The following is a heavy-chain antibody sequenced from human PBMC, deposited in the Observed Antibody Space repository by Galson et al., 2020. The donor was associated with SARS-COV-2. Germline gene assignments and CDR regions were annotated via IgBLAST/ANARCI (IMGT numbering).Heavy chain of an antibody. CDR3: ARGRVAGSPLRTYDYYGMDV. Sequence: SETLSLTCAVYGGSFSGYYWSWIRQTPGKGLEWIGEINHSGSTNYNTSLKSRVTISVDTSKNQFSLKLSSVTAADTAVYYCARGRVAGSPLRTYDYYGMDVWGQGTTVTVSS. D-gene: IGHD6-19*01. CDR2: INHSGST. J-gene: IGHJ6*02. V-gene: IGHV4-34*01. CDR1: GGSFSGYY.